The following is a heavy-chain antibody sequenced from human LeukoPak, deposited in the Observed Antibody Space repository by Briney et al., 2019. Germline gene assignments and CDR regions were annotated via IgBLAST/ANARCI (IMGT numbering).Heavy chain of an antibody. J-gene: IGHJ4*02. CDR1: GGSISSGGYY. CDR2: IYYSGST. V-gene: IGHV4-39*07. Sequence: NPSETLSLTCTVSGGSISSGGYYWSWIRQPPGKGLEWIGSIYYSGSTYYNPSLKSRVTISVDTSKNQFSLKLSSVTAADTAVYYCARRTGDSEAFDYWGQGTLVTVSS. CDR3: ARRTGDSEAFDY. D-gene: IGHD7-27*01.